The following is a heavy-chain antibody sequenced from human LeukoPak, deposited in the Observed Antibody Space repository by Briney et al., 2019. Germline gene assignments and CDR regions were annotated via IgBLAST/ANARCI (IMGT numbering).Heavy chain of an antibody. CDR2: ISSSGTMI. J-gene: IGHJ4*02. D-gene: IGHD2-15*01. Sequence: PGGSLRLSCAASGFTFSSYEMNWVRQAPGKGLEWVSYISSSGTMIYYADSVKGRFTISRDNTKNSLYLQMHSLRAEDTAVYYCSRDVAAIRYWGQGTLVTVSS. CDR3: SRDVAAIRY. CDR1: GFTFSSYE. V-gene: IGHV3-48*03.